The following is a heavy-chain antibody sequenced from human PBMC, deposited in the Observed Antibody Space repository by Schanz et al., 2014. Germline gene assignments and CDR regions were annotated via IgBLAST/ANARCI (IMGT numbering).Heavy chain of an antibody. CDR3: ARVLRGVLPATLGDAFDI. J-gene: IGHJ3*02. Sequence: EVQLVESGGGLVQPGGSLRLSCVTSGFTFGAYTMNWVRQAPGKGLEWVSSISSSSTYIYYTDSLKGRFTISRDNAKNSLYLQMNSLRAEDTAMYYCARVLRGVLPATLGDAFDIWGQGTMVTISS. D-gene: IGHD2-15*01. V-gene: IGHV3-21*01. CDR1: GFTFGAYT. CDR2: ISSSSTYI.